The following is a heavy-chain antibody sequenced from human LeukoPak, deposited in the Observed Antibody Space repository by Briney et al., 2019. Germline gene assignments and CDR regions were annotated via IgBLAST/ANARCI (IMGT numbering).Heavy chain of an antibody. D-gene: IGHD3-10*01. CDR3: ARGGKSGASDI. J-gene: IGHJ3*02. Sequence: GGSLRLSCAASGFTSGSYWMSWVRQAPGKGLEWVANIKQDGSEKYYVDSVKGRFAISRDNAKNSLYLQMNSLRAEDTAVYYCARGGKSGASDIWGQGTMVTVSS. CDR1: GFTSGSYW. V-gene: IGHV3-7*01. CDR2: IKQDGSEK.